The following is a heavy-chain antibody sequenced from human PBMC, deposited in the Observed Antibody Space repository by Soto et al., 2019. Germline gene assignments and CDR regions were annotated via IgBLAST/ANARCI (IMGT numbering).Heavy chain of an antibody. D-gene: IGHD5-18*01. CDR2: IKEDGSEI. V-gene: IGHV3-7*03. CDR3: ASGYNYGFFY. Sequence: PGGSLRLSCVASGFIFSNYWMSWVRQAPGKGLEWVANIKEDGSEIYYVDSVKGRFTVSRDNAKNSLYLQTNSLRAEDTALYYCASGYNYGFFYWGQGTLVTVSS. CDR1: GFIFSNYW. J-gene: IGHJ4*02.